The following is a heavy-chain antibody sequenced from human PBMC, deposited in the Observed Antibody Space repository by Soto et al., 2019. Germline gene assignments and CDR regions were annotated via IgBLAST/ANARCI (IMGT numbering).Heavy chain of an antibody. CDR3: ARGSTTEKVDS. J-gene: IGHJ4*02. Sequence: SETLSLTCTVSGGSISSGDYYWSWIRQPPGKGLEWIGYIYYSGSTYYNPSLKSRVTISVDTSKNQFSLKLSSVTAADTAVYYCARGSTTEKVDSWGQGILVTVSS. CDR1: GGSISSGDYY. V-gene: IGHV4-30-4*01. CDR2: IYYSGST.